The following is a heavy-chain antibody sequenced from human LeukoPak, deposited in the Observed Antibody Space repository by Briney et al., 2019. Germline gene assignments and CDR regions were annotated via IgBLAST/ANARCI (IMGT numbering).Heavy chain of an antibody. Sequence: SETLSLTCTVSGGSISSYYWSWIWQPPGKGLEWIGYIYYSGSTNYSPSLKSRVTISVDTSKNQFSLKLSSVTAADTAVYYCARSGRTDDFWSGYYAPWFDPWGQGTLVTVSS. J-gene: IGHJ5*02. V-gene: IGHV4-59*01. D-gene: IGHD3-3*01. CDR2: IYYSGST. CDR1: GGSISSYY. CDR3: ARSGRTDDFWSGYYAPWFDP.